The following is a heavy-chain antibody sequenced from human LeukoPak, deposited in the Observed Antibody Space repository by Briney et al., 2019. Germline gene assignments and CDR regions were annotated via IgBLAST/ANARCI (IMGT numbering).Heavy chain of an antibody. CDR3: ARGGGLDV. CDR1: GFAFSSHA. Sequence: GGSLRLSCAASGFAFSSHAMSWVRQAPGKGLEWVSAISGRSDNIYYADSVKGRFTISRDNSRNILYLQMNSLRAEDTAVYFCARGGGLDVWGQGATVTVSS. CDR2: ISGRSDNI. V-gene: IGHV3-23*01. J-gene: IGHJ6*02. D-gene: IGHD3-16*01.